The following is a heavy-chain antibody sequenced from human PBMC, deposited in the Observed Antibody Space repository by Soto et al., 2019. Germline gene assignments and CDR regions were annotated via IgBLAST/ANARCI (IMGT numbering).Heavy chain of an antibody. CDR3: VMVDNYVTPTPQDV. Sequence: QVQLVQSGDEVKKPGASVKVSCKASGYIFVNYGIAWVRQAPGPGLEWMGWISPYTGNTHSATKVQGRLTMTTDTSTSTAYMDLGSLTSDDAAVYYCVMVDNYVTPTPQDVWGQGTTGTVSS. D-gene: IGHD3-16*01. CDR2: ISPYTGNT. J-gene: IGHJ6*02. CDR1: GYIFVNYG. V-gene: IGHV1-18*01.